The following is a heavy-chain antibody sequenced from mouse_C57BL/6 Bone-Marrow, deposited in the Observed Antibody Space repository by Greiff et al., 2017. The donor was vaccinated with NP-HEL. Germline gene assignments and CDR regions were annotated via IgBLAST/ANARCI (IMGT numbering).Heavy chain of an antibody. J-gene: IGHJ1*03. V-gene: IGHV5-9*01. CDR3: ARRDYYGSIYWYFDV. D-gene: IGHD1-1*01. CDR2: ISGGGGNT. CDR1: GFTFSSYT. Sequence: EVQVVESGGGLVKPGGSLKLSCAASGFTFSSYTMSWVRQTPEKRLEWVATISGGGGNTYYPDSVKGRFTISRDNAKNTLYLQMSSLRSEDTALDYCARRDYYGSIYWYFDVWGTGTTVTVSS.